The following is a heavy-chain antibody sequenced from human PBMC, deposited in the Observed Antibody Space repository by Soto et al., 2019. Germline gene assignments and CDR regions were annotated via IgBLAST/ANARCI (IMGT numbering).Heavy chain of an antibody. D-gene: IGHD3-9*01. CDR2: IYYSGST. V-gene: IGHV4-61*01. CDR1: GGSISSSSYY. J-gene: IGHJ6*02. CDR3: ARSPYKDYFDWLSYGYYYYGMDV. Sequence: PSETLSLTCTVSGGSISSSSYYWSWIRQPPGKGLEWIGYIYYSGSTNYNPSLKSRVTISVDTSKNQFSLKLSSVTAADTAVYYCARSPYKDYFDWLSYGYYYYGMDVWGQGTTVTVSS.